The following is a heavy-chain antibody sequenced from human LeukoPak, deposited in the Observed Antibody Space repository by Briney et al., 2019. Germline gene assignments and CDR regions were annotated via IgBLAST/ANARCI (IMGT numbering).Heavy chain of an antibody. Sequence: ASVKVSCKASGGTLSSYAISWLRQAPGQGLEWMGRIIPILGIANYAQKFQGRVTITADKSTSTAYMELSSLRSEDTAVYYCARDRGGTTTPDCWGQGTLVTVSS. CDR3: ARDRGGTTTPDC. CDR1: GGTLSSYA. J-gene: IGHJ4*02. CDR2: IIPILGIA. V-gene: IGHV1-69*04. D-gene: IGHD1-1*01.